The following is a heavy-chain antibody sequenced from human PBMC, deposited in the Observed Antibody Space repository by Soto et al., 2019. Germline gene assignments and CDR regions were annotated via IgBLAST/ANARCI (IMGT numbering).Heavy chain of an antibody. J-gene: IGHJ4*02. Sequence: SETLSLTCAVYCGSFSGYYWSWIRQPPGKGLEWIGEINHSGSTNYNPSLKSRVTISVDTSKNQFSLKLSSVTAADTAVYYCARGRQRGYSSSSYFDYWGQGTLVTVSS. D-gene: IGHD6-6*01. CDR1: CGSFSGYY. CDR2: INHSGST. CDR3: ARGRQRGYSSSSYFDY. V-gene: IGHV4-34*01.